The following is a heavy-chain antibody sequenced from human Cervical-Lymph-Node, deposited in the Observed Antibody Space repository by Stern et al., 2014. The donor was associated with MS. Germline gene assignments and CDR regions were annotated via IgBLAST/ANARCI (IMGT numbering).Heavy chain of an antibody. CDR1: GFTFSSYA. J-gene: IGHJ6*02. D-gene: IGHD1-1*01. V-gene: IGHV3-30*01. CDR2: ISYDGSNK. Sequence: QVQLVQSGGGVVQPGRSLRLSCAASGFTFSSYAMHWVRQAPGKGLEWVAVISYDGSNKYYADSVKGRFTISGDNSKNTLYLQMNSLRAEDTAVYYCARDRNWKNYYYGMDVWAQGTTVTVSS. CDR3: ARDRNWKNYYYGMDV.